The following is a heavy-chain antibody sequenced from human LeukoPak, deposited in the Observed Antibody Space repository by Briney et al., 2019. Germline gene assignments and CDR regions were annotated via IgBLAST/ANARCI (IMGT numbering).Heavy chain of an antibody. J-gene: IGHJ5*01. CDR2: IYYSGST. V-gene: IGHV4-39*01. CDR1: GGSISSSSYY. CDR3: ARRPRAGWFDS. Sequence: SETLSLTCTVSGGSISSSSYYWGWIRQPPGKGLEWIGSIYYSGSTYYNPSLKSRVTISVDTSKNQFSLKLSSVTAADTAVYYCARRPRAGWFDSWGQGTLVTVSS.